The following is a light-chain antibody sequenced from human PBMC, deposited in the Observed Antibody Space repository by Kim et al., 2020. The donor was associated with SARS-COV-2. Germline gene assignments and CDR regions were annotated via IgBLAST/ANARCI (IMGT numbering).Light chain of an antibody. CDR3: QQYYSNPYS. Sequence: RATINCKSSQSVLSIPNNKTYSGWYQQKPGQPPKLLLSWASTRESGVPDRFSGSGSRTDFTLTISSLQAEDVAVYYCQQYYSNPYSFGQGTKLEI. CDR2: WAS. CDR1: QSVLSIPNNKTY. V-gene: IGKV4-1*01. J-gene: IGKJ2*03.